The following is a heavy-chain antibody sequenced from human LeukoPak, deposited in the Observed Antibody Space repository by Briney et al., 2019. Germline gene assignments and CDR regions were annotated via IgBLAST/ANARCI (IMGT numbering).Heavy chain of an antibody. CDR2: IRNDGSQT. CDR3: AKEGKLQVAGVFEY. V-gene: IGHV3-30*02. CDR1: GFTFGTTG. J-gene: IGHJ4*02. D-gene: IGHD6-19*01. Sequence: PGGSLRLSCLASGFTFGTTGMHWVSQAPGKGLEWVAFIRNDGSQTYYIDSVRGRFTISRDHSKNTLSLQMNSMRGEDTAVYYCAKEGKLQVAGVFEYWGQGTLVIVSS.